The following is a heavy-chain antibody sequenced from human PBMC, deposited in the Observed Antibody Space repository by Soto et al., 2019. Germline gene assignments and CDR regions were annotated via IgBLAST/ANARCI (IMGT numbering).Heavy chain of an antibody. D-gene: IGHD3-9*01. CDR1: GGSISSSNW. J-gene: IGHJ6*02. CDR3: ARDRGYDILTGYYNSYYYYGMDV. CDR2: IYHSGST. V-gene: IGHV4-4*02. Sequence: QVQLQESGPGLVKPSGTLSLTCAVSGGSISSSNWWSWVRQPPGKGLEWIGEIYHSGSTNYNPSLTSRVTISVDKSKNQFSLKLSSVTAADTAVYYCARDRGYDILTGYYNSYYYYGMDVWGQGTTVTVSS.